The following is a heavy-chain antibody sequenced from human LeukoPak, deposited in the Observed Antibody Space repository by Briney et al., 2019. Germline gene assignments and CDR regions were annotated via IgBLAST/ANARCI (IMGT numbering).Heavy chain of an antibody. Sequence: GGSLRLSCAASGFTFSRYNMNWVRQAPGKGLEWVSSITGSSIYIYYADSVKGRFTISRDNAKNSLYLQMNSLRVEDTAVYYCAKEVEQQLVPDYWGQGTLVTVSS. CDR3: AKEVEQQLVPDY. V-gene: IGHV3-21*01. J-gene: IGHJ4*02. CDR2: ITGSSIYI. D-gene: IGHD6-13*01. CDR1: GFTFSRYN.